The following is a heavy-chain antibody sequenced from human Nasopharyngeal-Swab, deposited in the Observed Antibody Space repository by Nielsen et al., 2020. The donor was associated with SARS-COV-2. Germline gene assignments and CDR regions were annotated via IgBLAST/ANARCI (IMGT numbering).Heavy chain of an antibody. V-gene: IGHV4-59*01. CDR1: GGSISGSY. D-gene: IGHD1-1*01. Sequence: SETLSLTCTVSGGSISGSYWSWIRQPPGKGLEWIGYIYYSGSTNYNPSLKSRVTISVDTSKNQFSLKLNSVTAADTAVYYCARNGENAFDIWGQGTMVTVSS. J-gene: IGHJ3*02. CDR2: IYYSGST. CDR3: ARNGENAFDI.